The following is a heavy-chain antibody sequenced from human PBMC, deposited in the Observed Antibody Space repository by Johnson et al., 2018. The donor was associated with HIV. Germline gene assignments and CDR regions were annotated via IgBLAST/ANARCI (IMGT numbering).Heavy chain of an antibody. J-gene: IGHJ3*01. V-gene: IGHV3-30-3*01. Sequence: QMLLVESGGGVVQPGRSLRLSCAASGFTFSSYAMHWFRQAPGKALEWVAVISYDGSNKYYADSVKGRFTISRDNSKNTLYLQMNSLRSEDTAVYYCARAQVLPDDAFDLGGQGIKVTVSS. CDR3: ARAQVLPDDAFDL. CDR2: ISYDGSNK. D-gene: IGHD2-2*01. CDR1: GFTFSSYA.